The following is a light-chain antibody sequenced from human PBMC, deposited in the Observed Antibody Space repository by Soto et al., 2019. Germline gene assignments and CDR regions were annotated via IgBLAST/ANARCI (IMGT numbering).Light chain of an antibody. J-gene: IGKJ2*01. CDR1: QSISHW. CDR2: DAS. CDR3: QQYSAYPYP. V-gene: IGKV1-5*01. Sequence: DIQMTQSPSTLSAFVGDTVTITCRASQSISHWLAWYQQRPGRAPKLLIYDASSLESGVPSRFSGSGSGTEFTLTVSSLQPDDFATYYCQQYSAYPYPFGQGTKLEIK.